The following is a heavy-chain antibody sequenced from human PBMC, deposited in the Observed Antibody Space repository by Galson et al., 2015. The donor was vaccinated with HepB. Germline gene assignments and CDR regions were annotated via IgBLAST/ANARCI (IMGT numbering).Heavy chain of an antibody. V-gene: IGHV3-7*01. J-gene: IGHJ5*02. CDR1: GFTFSSYW. CDR3: ARAEQWLEYIWFDP. Sequence: SLRLSCAASGFTFSSYWMSWVRQAPGKGLEWVANIKQGGSEKYYVDSVKGRFTISRDNAKNSLYLQMNSLRAEDTAVYYCARAEQWLEYIWFDPWGQGTLVTVSS. CDR2: IKQGGSEK. D-gene: IGHD6-19*01.